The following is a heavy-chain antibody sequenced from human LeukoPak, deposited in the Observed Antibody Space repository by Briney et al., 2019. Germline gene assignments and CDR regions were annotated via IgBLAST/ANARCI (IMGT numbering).Heavy chain of an antibody. J-gene: IGHJ5*02. CDR1: GFTFSNYW. V-gene: IGHV3-7*01. Sequence: LILSCAASGFTFSNYWMSWVRQAPGKGLEWVANIKQDESKIYYVGSVKGRFTISRDNAKNSLYLQMNSLRADDTAVYYCAREASLYCSGNNCYWAFDLWGQGTLVTVSS. CDR3: AREASLYCSGNNCYWAFDL. CDR2: IKQDESKI. D-gene: IGHD2-2*01.